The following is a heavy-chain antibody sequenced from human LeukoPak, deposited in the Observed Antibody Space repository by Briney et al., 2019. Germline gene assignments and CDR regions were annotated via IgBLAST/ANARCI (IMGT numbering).Heavy chain of an antibody. J-gene: IGHJ5*02. Sequence: SETLSLTCTVSSASISSSTFYWGWIRQPPGKGLEWIGSIYYSGSTYYNPSLKSRVTISVDTSKNQFSLKLSSVTAADTAVYYCARAFGWELLGVVSPANWFDPWGQGFLVTASS. CDR1: SASISSSTFY. CDR2: IYYSGST. V-gene: IGHV4-39*07. CDR3: ARAFGWELLGVVSPANWFDP. D-gene: IGHD1-26*01.